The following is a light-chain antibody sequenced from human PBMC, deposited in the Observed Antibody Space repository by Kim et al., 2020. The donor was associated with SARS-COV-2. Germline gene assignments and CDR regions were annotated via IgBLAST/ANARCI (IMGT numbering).Light chain of an antibody. CDR2: GVS. CDR3: QKYNGAPWA. Sequence: DIQMTQSPSSLSASVGDRVTITCRASQGISNYVAWYQQKPGKVPKLLLYGVSALQSGVPSRFRRSGSETDFTLTISSLRPEDVATYYCQKYNGAPWAFGQGTKVDIK. CDR1: QGISNY. V-gene: IGKV1-27*01. J-gene: IGKJ1*01.